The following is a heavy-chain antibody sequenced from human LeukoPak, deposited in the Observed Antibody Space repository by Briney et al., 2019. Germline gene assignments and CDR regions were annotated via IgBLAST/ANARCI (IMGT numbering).Heavy chain of an antibody. CDR3: ARGGRSAFDV. CDR2: IFHIGVT. Sequence: SETLSLTCAVSGGSISSDHWWSWVRQPPGKSLEWIGEIFHIGVTNYKPSLKSRVSMSVDKSRHQFSLNLRSMTAADTAVYFCARGGRSAFDVWGPGTKVIVSS. J-gene: IGHJ3*01. CDR1: GGSISSDHW. V-gene: IGHV4-4*02.